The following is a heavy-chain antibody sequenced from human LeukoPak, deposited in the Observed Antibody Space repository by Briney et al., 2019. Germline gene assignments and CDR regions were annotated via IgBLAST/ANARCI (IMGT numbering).Heavy chain of an antibody. V-gene: IGHV4-34*01. J-gene: IGHJ6*03. CDR1: GGSFSGYY. D-gene: IGHD2-15*01. CDR3: ARGLLYYYYYMDV. Sequence: SETLSLTCAVYGGSFSGYYWSWIRQPPGKGLEWIGEINHSGSTNYNPSLKSRVTISVDTSKNQFSLKLSSVTAADTAVYYCARGLLYYYYYMDVWGKGTTVTISS. CDR2: INHSGST.